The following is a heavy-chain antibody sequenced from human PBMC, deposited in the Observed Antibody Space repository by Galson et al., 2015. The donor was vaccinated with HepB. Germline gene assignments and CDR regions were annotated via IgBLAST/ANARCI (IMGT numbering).Heavy chain of an antibody. CDR1: GFTFSSYG. J-gene: IGHJ4*02. CDR3: ARGMAADPEVYFDY. D-gene: IGHD6-13*01. CDR2: IWYDGSNK. Sequence: SLRLSCAASGFTFSSYGMHWVRQAPGKGLEWVAVIWYDGSNKYYADSVKGRFTISRDNSKNTLYLQMNSLRAEDTAVYYCARGMAADPEVYFDYWGQGTLVTVSS. V-gene: IGHV3-33*08.